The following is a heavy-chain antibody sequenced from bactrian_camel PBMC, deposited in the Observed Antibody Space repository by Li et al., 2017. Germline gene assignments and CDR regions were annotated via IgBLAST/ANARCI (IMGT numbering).Heavy chain of an antibody. CDR2: VDTDGST. V-gene: IGHV3S55*01. Sequence: VQLVESGGGSVQAGGSLTLSCSASQSSYRSCMGWFRQAPGKKREGVAAVDTDGSTLYADSVKGRFTISGDNAENTKYLQMNSLKPEDTGVYYCAAAHLCS. CDR1: QSSYRSC. D-gene: IGHD4*01.